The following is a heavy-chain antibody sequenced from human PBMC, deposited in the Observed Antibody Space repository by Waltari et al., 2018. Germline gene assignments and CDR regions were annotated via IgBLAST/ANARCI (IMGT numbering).Heavy chain of an antibody. CDR3: ATSIAAAGTRLTKGLRFDY. CDR2: IYHSGRT. J-gene: IGHJ4*02. CDR1: GYSISSGYY. Sequence: QVQLQESGPGLVKPSETLSLTCAVSGYSISSGYYWGWIRQPPGKGLEWIGSIYHSGRTYYHPALRSRVTLSVDTSKNQFSLKLSSVTAADTAVYYCATSIAAAGTRLTKGLRFDYWGQGTLVTVSS. V-gene: IGHV4-38-2*01. D-gene: IGHD6-13*01.